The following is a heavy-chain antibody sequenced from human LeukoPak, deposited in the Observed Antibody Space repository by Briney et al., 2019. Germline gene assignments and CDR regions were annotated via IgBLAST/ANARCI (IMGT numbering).Heavy chain of an antibody. J-gene: IGHJ4*02. CDR1: GYTFSKYY. V-gene: IGHV1-46*01. CDR2: INIGGGTT. Sequence: ASVKVSCKASGYTFSKYYMHWVRQAPGQGLEWMGIINIGGGTTIYAQKFQGRVTTTRDTSTSTAYMELSSLTSEDTAVYFCVRDHEYGDNDYWGQGTLVTVSS. D-gene: IGHD4-17*01. CDR3: VRDHEYGDNDY.